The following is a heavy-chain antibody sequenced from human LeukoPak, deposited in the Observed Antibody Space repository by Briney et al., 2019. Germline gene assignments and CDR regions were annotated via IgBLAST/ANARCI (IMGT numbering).Heavy chain of an antibody. Sequence: SETLSLTCTVSGGSIGSYYWSWIRQPPGKGLEWIGSIYYSGSTYYNPSLKSRVTISVDTSKNQFSLRLNSVTAADTAVYYCARHTSMVRGVMKYYFDYWGQGTLATVSS. CDR2: IYYSGST. J-gene: IGHJ4*02. CDR1: GGSIGSYY. D-gene: IGHD3-10*01. V-gene: IGHV4-59*05. CDR3: ARHTSMVRGVMKYYFDY.